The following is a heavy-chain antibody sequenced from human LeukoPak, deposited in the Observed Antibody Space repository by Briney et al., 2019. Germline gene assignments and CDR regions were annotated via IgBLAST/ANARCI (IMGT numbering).Heavy chain of an antibody. D-gene: IGHD1-26*01. V-gene: IGHV3-23*01. J-gene: IGHJ4*02. CDR2: ISGSGGST. CDR1: GFTFSSYA. Sequence: GSLRLSCAASGFTFSSYAMSWVRQAPGKGLEWVSAISGSGGSTYYADSVKGRFTISRDNSKNTLYLQMNSLRAEDTAVYYCAKDEIRYSGNPYYFDYWGQGTLVTVSS. CDR3: AKDEIRYSGNPYYFDY.